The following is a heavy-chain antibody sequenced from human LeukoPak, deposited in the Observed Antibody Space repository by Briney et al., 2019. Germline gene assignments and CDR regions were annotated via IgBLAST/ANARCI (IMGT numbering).Heavy chain of an antibody. Sequence: GGSLRLSCAASGFTFSGHGMHWVRQAPGKGLEWAAVIWNDGSKKYYADSVKGRFTISRDNAKNSLYLQMNSLRAEDTAVYYCARDYYDSSGYPPDWGQGTLVTVSS. D-gene: IGHD3-22*01. CDR3: ARDYYDSSGYPPD. CDR1: GFTFSGHG. V-gene: IGHV3-33*01. CDR2: IWNDGSKK. J-gene: IGHJ4*02.